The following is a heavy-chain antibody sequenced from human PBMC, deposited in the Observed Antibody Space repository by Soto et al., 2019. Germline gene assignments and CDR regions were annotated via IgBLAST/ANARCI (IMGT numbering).Heavy chain of an antibody. J-gene: IGHJ4*02. D-gene: IGHD3-10*01. CDR1: GGSFSGYY. CDR3: ARTTMVRGVINH. Sequence: TLSLTCAVYGGSFSGYYWSWIRQPPGKGLEWIGEINHSGSTNYNPSLKSRVTISVDTSKNQFSLKLSSVTAADTAVYYCARTTMVRGVINHWGQGTLVTVSS. CDR2: INHSGST. V-gene: IGHV4-34*01.